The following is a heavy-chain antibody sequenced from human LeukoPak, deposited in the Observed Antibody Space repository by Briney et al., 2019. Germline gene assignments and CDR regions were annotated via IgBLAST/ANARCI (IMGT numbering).Heavy chain of an antibody. D-gene: IGHD3-10*01. V-gene: IGHV3-30-3*01. Sequence: GGSLRLSCTASGFTFSRYAMHWVRQAPGKGLEWVAVISYDGSNKYYADSVKGRFTISRDNSKNTPYLQMNSLRAEDTAVYYCASARVRGVIIPLDYWGQGTLVTVSS. CDR1: GFTFSRYA. CDR3: ASARVRGVIIPLDY. CDR2: ISYDGSNK. J-gene: IGHJ4*02.